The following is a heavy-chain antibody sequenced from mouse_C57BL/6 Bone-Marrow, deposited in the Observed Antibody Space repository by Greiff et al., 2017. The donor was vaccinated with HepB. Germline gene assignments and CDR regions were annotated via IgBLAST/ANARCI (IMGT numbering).Heavy chain of an antibody. J-gene: IGHJ2*01. CDR3: ARDYYGSGDYFDY. Sequence: EVMLVESEGGLVQPGSSMKLSCTASGFTFSDYYMAWVRQVPEKGLEWVANINYDGSSTYYLDSLKSRFIISRDNAKNILYLQMSSLKSEDTATYYCARDYYGSGDYFDYWGQGTTLTVSS. CDR2: INYDGSST. CDR1: GFTFSDYY. V-gene: IGHV5-16*01. D-gene: IGHD1-1*01.